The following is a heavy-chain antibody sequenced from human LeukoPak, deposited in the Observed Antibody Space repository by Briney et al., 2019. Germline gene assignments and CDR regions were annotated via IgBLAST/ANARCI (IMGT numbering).Heavy chain of an antibody. CDR3: ARVGTTSAAIVFDT. CDR2: IYSGDTT. CDR1: RFTVSSNY. J-gene: IGHJ4*02. D-gene: IGHD6-25*01. Sequence: GGSLRLSRADSRFTVSSNYMSWVRQAPGKGLEWVSIIYSGDTTYYTDSVKGRFTISRDNSKNTLYLQMNSLRAEDTAVYYCARVGTTSAAIVFDTWGQGTLVTVSS. V-gene: IGHV3-66*02.